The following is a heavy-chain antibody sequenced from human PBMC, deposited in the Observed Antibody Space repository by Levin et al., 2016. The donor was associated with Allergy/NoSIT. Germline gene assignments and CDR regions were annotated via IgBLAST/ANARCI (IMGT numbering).Heavy chain of an antibody. V-gene: IGHV3-48*03. CDR2: ISSSGSTI. J-gene: IGHJ5*02. CDR1: GFTFSSYE. Sequence: GESLKISCAASGFTFSSYEMNWVRQAPGKGLEWVSYISSSGSTIYYADSVKGRFTISRDNAKNSLYLQMNSLRAEDTAVYYCARGVVVTAIQFGYNWFDPWGQGTLVTVSS. D-gene: IGHD2-21*02. CDR3: ARGVVVTAIQFGYNWFDP.